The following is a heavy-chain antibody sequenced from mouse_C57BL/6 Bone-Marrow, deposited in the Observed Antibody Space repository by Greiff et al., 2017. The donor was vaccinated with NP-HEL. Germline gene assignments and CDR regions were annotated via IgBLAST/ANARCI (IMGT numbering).Heavy chain of an antibody. J-gene: IGHJ4*01. CDR3: ARSNWDEAMDY. V-gene: IGHV1-66*01. D-gene: IGHD4-1*01. CDR2: IYPGSGNT. CDR1: GYSFTSYY. Sequence: QVQLQQSGPELVKPGASVKISCKASGYSFTSYYIHWVKQRPGQGLEWIGWIYPGSGNTKYNEKFKGKATLTADTSSSTAYMQLSSLTSEDSAVYYCARSNWDEAMDYWGQGTSVTVAS.